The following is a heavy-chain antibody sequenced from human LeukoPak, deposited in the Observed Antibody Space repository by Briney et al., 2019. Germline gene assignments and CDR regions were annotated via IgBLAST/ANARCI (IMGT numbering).Heavy chain of an antibody. Sequence: VGSLRLSCAASGFTFSSYGMHWVRQAPGKGLEWVAVIWYDGSNKYYADSVKGRFTISRDNSKNTLYLQMNSLRAEDTAVYYCARGRVKNDYGDYIDYWGQGTLVTAS. CDR2: IWYDGSNK. CDR1: GFTFSSYG. D-gene: IGHD4-17*01. CDR3: ARGRVKNDYGDYIDY. V-gene: IGHV3-33*01. J-gene: IGHJ4*02.